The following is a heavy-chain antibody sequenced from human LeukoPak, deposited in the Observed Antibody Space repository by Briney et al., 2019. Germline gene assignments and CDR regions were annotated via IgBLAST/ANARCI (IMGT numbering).Heavy chain of an antibody. D-gene: IGHD3-9*01. CDR1: VFTPRSSA. V-gene: IGHV3-23*01. J-gene: IGHJ5*02. CDR3: ARDYAGYFP. CDR2: ISNNGGYT. Sequence: GALRLSSAASVFTPRSSAMSSVRHAPGKGLEWFSAISNNGGYTDYADSVQGRFTISRENSKCTLCLQMNSLRAEDRAVYYCARDYAGYFPWGQGTLVIVSS.